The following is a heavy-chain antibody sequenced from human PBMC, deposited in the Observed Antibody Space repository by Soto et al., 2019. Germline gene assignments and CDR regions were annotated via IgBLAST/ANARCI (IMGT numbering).Heavy chain of an antibody. V-gene: IGHV3-30-3*01. CDR2: ISYDGSNK. Sequence: GGSLRLSCAASGFTFRTYSMHWVRQAPGKGLEWVAVISYDGSNKDYEDSVRGRFIISRDNSKNTLYVQMNSLRTEDTAVYYCARDLMNTAGEGFDYWGQGTLVTVSS. J-gene: IGHJ4*02. CDR3: ARDLMNTAGEGFDY. CDR1: GFTFRTYS. D-gene: IGHD3-16*01.